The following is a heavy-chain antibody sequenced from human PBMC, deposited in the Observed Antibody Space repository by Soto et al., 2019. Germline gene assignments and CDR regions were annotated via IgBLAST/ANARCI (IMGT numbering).Heavy chain of an antibody. V-gene: IGHV3-21*01. J-gene: IGHJ6*02. D-gene: IGHD2-15*01. CDR3: ARASIVVVVAAGTTHYYGMDV. CDR2: ISSSSSYI. CDR1: GFTFSSYS. Sequence: PGGSLRLSCAASGFTFSSYSMNWVRQAPGKGLEWVSSISSSSSYIYYADSVKGRFTISRDNAKNSLYLQMNGLRAEDTAVYYCARASIVVVVAAGTTHYYGMDVWGQGTTVTVSS.